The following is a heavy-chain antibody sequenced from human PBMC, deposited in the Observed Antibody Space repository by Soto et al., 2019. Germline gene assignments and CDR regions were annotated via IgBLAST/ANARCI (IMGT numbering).Heavy chain of an antibody. Sequence: QVQLQESGPGLVKPSQTLSLTCTVSGGSISSGGYYWSWIRQHPGKGLEWIGYIYYSGSTYYNPSLKSRVTVSVHKSTQQVSLKLSSVTAAATAVYYCARGGISAAAPPDYWGQGTLVTVSS. CDR2: IYYSGST. CDR1: GGSISSGGYY. J-gene: IGHJ4*02. V-gene: IGHV4-31*03. D-gene: IGHD6-25*01. CDR3: ARGGISAAAPPDY.